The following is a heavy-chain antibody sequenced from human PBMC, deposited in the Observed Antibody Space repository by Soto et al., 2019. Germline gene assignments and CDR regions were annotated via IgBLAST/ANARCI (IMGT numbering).Heavy chain of an antibody. CDR3: ARQLSHICDS. D-gene: IGHD3-3*02. J-gene: IGHJ4*02. V-gene: IGHV5-51*01. CDR1: GCKFVSAW. Sequence: VESLKISCTGVGCKFVSAWICCVRQMPVKVLEWMGIIKPGTSDIRYSPSCRGHVTISADEAVSTAYLQWSSLKASDTAMYYCARQLSHICDSWGQGTLVTVSS. CDR2: IKPGTSDI.